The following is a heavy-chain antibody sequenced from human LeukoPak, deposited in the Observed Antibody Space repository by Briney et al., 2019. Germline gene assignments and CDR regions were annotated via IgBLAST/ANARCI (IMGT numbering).Heavy chain of an antibody. D-gene: IGHD3-9*01. Sequence: SETLSLTCTVSGGSISSSTYYWGWIRQPPEKGLEWIGSIYYSGSTYYNPSLQSRVTMSVDTSKNQFSLKLSSVTAADTAVYYCARVGFDWLLYYFDYWGQGTLVTVSS. V-gene: IGHV4-39*07. J-gene: IGHJ4*02. CDR2: IYYSGST. CDR1: GGSISSSTYY. CDR3: ARVGFDWLLYYFDY.